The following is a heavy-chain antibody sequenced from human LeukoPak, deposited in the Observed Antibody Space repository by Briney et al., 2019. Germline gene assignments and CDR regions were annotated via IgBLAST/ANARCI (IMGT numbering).Heavy chain of an antibody. J-gene: IGHJ4*02. Sequence: GGSLRLSCTVSGFTVSSNSMSWVRQAPGKGLEWVSYISSSDGTIYYADSVKGRFTISRDNAKNSLYLQMNSLRAGDTAVYYCARTIEMATISYFDYWGQGTLVTVSS. CDR2: ISSSDGTI. CDR1: GFTVSSNS. D-gene: IGHD5-24*01. V-gene: IGHV3-48*04. CDR3: ARTIEMATISYFDY.